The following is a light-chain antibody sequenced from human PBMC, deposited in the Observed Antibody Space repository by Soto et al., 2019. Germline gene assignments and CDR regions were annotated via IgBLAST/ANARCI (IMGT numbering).Light chain of an antibody. CDR2: ADH. J-gene: IGLJ2*01. V-gene: IGLV1-44*01. Sequence: QSVLTQPPSASGTPGQRVTISCSGSSSNIGTNTVNWYQQVPGRAPKLLIHADHQRPSGVPDRFSASKSGASASLAVIGLQSEDESAYYCAAWDDRLNSPVFGGGTKLTVL. CDR1: SSNIGTNT. CDR3: AAWDDRLNSPV.